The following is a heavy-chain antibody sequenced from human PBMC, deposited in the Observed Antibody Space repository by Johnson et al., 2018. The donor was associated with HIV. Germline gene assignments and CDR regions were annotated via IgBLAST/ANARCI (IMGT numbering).Heavy chain of an antibody. V-gene: IGHV3-7*01. Sequence: VRLVESGGGLVQPGGSLRLSCAASGFTFSTYAMHWVRQAPGKGLEWVANIKQDGSEKYYVDSVKGRFTISRDNSKNTLYLQMNSLSAEDTAVYYCAKDLTWMHLWPHAFDIWGQGTMVTFSS. D-gene: IGHD5-18*01. CDR3: AKDLTWMHLWPHAFDI. CDR1: GFTFSTYA. CDR2: IKQDGSEK. J-gene: IGHJ3*02.